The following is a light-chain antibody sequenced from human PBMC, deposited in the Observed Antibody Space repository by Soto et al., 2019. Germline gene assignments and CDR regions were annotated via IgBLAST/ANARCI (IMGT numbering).Light chain of an antibody. Sequence: DIQMTQSPSTLSASVGDRVTITCRASQRISSWLAWYQQKPGKAPKLLIYDASSLESGVQSRFSGSGSGTEFTLTIRRLQPEDFATYCCLQDFGSFWAFGQGTKVDIK. CDR1: QRISSW. V-gene: IGKV1-5*01. CDR3: LQDFGSFWA. CDR2: DAS. J-gene: IGKJ1*01.